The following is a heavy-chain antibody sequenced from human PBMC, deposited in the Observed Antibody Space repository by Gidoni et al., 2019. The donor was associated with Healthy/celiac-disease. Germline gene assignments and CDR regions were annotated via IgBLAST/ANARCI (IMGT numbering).Heavy chain of an antibody. D-gene: IGHD1-26*01. V-gene: IGHV3-30*18. CDR2: ISYDGSNK. J-gene: IGHJ6*02. CDR3: AKDLSGSYYLYYGMDV. CDR1: GFTFSSYG. Sequence: QVQLVESGGGVVQPGRSLRLSCAAPGFTFSSYGMHWFRQARGKGLEWVAVISYDGSNKYDADSVKGRFTISRDNSKNTLYLQMNSLRAEDTAVYYCAKDLSGSYYLYYGMDVWGQGTTVTVSS.